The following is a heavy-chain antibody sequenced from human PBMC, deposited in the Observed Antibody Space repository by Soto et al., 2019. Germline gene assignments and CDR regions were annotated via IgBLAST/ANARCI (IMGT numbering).Heavy chain of an antibody. J-gene: IGHJ4*02. D-gene: IGHD6-6*01. Sequence: QITLKESGPTLVKPTQTLTLTCTFSGFSLSTSGVDVGWIRQPPGKALEWLALIYWDDDKRYKPFLKSRLTITKGTSRNQVVLTMTNMDPLDTATYYCAHRRPYSNSPEYFFDYWGQGTLVTVSS. CDR2: IYWDDDK. CDR3: AHRRPYSNSPEYFFDY. V-gene: IGHV2-5*02. CDR1: GFSLSTSGVD.